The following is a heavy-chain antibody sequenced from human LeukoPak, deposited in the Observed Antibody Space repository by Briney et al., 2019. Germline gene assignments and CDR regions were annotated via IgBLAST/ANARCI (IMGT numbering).Heavy chain of an antibody. CDR1: GFTFSSYA. Sequence: PGRSLRLSCAASGFTFSSYAMHWVRQAPGKGLEWVAVISYDGSNKYYADSVKGRFTISRDNSKNTLYLQMNSLRAEDTAVYYCAREDILTLGIDYWGQGTLVTVSS. V-gene: IGHV3-30*04. CDR3: AREDILTLGIDY. CDR2: ISYDGSNK. D-gene: IGHD3-9*01. J-gene: IGHJ4*02.